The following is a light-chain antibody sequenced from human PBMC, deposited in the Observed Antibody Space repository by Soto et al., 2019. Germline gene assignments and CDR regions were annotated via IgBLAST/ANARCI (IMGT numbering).Light chain of an antibody. CDR2: KAS. V-gene: IGKV1-5*03. CDR1: QSISSW. Sequence: DIQMTQSPSTLSASVGDRVTITCRASQSISSWLAWYQQKPGKAPKLLIYKASSLETGVPSGFSGSGSGTEFTLIISSLQPDDFASYYCQQYGSSSQWTFGQGTKVEIK. CDR3: QQYGSSSQWT. J-gene: IGKJ1*01.